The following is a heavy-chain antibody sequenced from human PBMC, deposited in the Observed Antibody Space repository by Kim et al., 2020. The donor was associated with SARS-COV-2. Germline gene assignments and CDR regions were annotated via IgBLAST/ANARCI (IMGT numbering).Heavy chain of an antibody. CDR1: GFTFSRSW. Sequence: GGSLRLSCAASGFTFSRSWIRWVRQSPGKGLEWVAIRNYDGTQIYYVDSVRGRFTISRDYAKNSRYLQMTSLRSEDTALYYCARDRETSGRFWCYDAFD. J-gene: IGHJ3*02. V-gene: IGHV3-7*01. CDR3: ARDRETSGRFWCYDAFD. CDR2: RNYDGTQI. D-gene: IGHD1-26*01.